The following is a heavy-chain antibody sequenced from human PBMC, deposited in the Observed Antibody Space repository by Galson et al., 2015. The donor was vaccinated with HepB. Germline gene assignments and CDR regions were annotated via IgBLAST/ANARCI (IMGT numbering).Heavy chain of an antibody. Sequence: LRLSCAASGFTFDDYAMHWVRQAPGKGLEWVSGISWNSGSIGYADSVKGRFTISRDNAKNSLYLQMNSLRAEDTALYYCAKGRHSSGWYNPFDYWGQGTLVTVSS. CDR3: AKGRHSSGWYNPFDY. CDR2: ISWNSGSI. V-gene: IGHV3-9*01. CDR1: GFTFDDYA. D-gene: IGHD6-19*01. J-gene: IGHJ4*02.